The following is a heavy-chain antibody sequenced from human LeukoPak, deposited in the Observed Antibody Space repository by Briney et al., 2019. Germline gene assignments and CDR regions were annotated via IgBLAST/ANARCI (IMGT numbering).Heavy chain of an antibody. J-gene: IGHJ4*02. CDR2: MKGDGSEK. V-gene: IGHV3-7*04. CDR3: ARGAS. Sequence: GGSLRLSCAASGFTFSSYSMSWVRQAPGKGLEWVANMKGDGSEKYYVDSVKGRFTISRDNAKNSLFLQMNSLRGEDTAVYYCARGASWGQGTLVTVSS. CDR1: GFTFSSYS.